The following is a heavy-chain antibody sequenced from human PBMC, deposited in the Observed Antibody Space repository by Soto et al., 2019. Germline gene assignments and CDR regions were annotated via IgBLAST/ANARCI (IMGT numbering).Heavy chain of an antibody. D-gene: IGHD3-22*01. CDR1: GGSISSSSYY. Sequence: PSETLSLTCTVSGGSISSSSYYWGWIRQPPGKGLEWIGSIYYSGSTYYNPSLKSRVTISVDTSKNQFSLKLSSVTAADTAVYYCARHLPSVWYDSSGSWFDPWGQGTLVTVSS. V-gene: IGHV4-39*01. CDR2: IYYSGST. J-gene: IGHJ5*02. CDR3: ARHLPSVWYDSSGSWFDP.